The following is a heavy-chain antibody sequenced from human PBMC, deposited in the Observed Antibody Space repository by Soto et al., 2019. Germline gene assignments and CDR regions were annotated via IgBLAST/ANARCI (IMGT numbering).Heavy chain of an antibody. J-gene: IGHJ4*02. CDR2: ITGSGGST. CDR1: GFTFSTYA. V-gene: IGHV3-23*01. CDR3: AKDRFGDYGGIDY. D-gene: IGHD4-17*01. Sequence: EVQLLESGGGLVQPGGSLRLSCAASGFTFSTYAMIWVRQAPGKGLEWVSVITGSGGSTYYADSVKGRFTSSRDTSKNTLFLQMSSLRAEDTAVYYCAKDRFGDYGGIDYWGQGTMAPVSS.